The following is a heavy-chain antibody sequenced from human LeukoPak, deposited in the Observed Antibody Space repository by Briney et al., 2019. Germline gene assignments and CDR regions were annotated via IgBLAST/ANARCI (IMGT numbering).Heavy chain of an antibody. CDR1: AFTFSSYG. D-gene: IGHD6-13*01. CDR2: IWYDGSNK. J-gene: IGHJ4*02. V-gene: IGHV3-33*01. Sequence: PGGSLRLSCAASAFTFSSYGMHLVRQAPGKGLEWVAVIWYDGSNKYYADSVKGRFTISRDNSKNTLYLQMNSLRAEDTAVYYCARDQIAAAGPYYFDYWGQGTLVTVSS. CDR3: ARDQIAAAGPYYFDY.